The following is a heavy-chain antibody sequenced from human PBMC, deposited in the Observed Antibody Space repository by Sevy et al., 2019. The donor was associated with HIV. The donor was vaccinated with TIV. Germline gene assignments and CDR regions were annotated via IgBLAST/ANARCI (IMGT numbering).Heavy chain of an antibody. D-gene: IGHD3-22*01. J-gene: IGHJ4*02. CDR3: AKEGQGEYYDSSGSFDY. CDR2: ISGSGRIT. CDR1: GFTFSSYA. V-gene: IGHV3-23*01. Sequence: LTCAASGFTFSSYAMSWVRQAPGKGLEWVSAISGSGRITYYADSVKGRFTISRDNSKNTLYLQMNSLRAEDPAVYYCAKEGQGEYYDSSGSFDYWGQGTLVTVSS.